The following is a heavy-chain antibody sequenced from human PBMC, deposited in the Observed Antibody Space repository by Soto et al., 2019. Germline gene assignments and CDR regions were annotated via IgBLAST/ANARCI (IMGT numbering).Heavy chain of an antibody. CDR1: GDSISTVDYF. D-gene: IGHD2-15*01. CDR3: ARGRYCLTGRCFPNWFDS. V-gene: IGHV4-30-4*08. J-gene: IGHJ5*01. Sequence: SETLSLTCSVSGDSISTVDYFWAWIRQPPGQALEYIGYIYKSATTYYNPSFGSRVAISLDTSKSQFSLNVTSVTAADTAVYFCARGRYCLTGRCFPNWFDSWGQGTLVTVSS. CDR2: IYKSATT.